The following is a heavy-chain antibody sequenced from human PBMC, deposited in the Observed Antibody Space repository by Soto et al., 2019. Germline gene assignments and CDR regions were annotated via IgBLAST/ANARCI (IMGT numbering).Heavy chain of an antibody. CDR1: GYTFTNYG. D-gene: IGHD2-15*01. V-gene: IGHV1-18*04. CDR3: ARTPRAQMIVLEAATRFDY. CDR2: ISPNNGDT. J-gene: IGHJ4*02. Sequence: QVQLVQSGAEVKRPGASMKVSCKASGYTFTNYGFNWVRQAPGQGLEGMGWISPNNGDTIYAQTFQGRVTLTTDTSTSTAYMELRSLTSDDTAVYYCARTPRAQMIVLEAATRFDYWGQGTLVTVSS.